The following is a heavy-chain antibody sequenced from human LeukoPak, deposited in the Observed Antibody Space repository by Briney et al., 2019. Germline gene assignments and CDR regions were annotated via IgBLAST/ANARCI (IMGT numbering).Heavy chain of an antibody. CDR2: IYSGGST. CDR3: ARDRGLSSSGWYGDDY. V-gene: IGHV3-53*01. Sequence: GGSLRLSCAASGFTVSSNYMSWVRQAPGKGLEWVSVIYSGGSTYYADSVKGRFTISRDNSKNTLYLQMNSLRAEDTAVYYCARDRGLSSSGWYGDDYWGQGTLVTVSS. D-gene: IGHD6-19*01. J-gene: IGHJ4*02. CDR1: GFTVSSNY.